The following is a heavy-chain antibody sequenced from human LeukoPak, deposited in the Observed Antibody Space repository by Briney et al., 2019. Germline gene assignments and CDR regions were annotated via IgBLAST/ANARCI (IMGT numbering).Heavy chain of an antibody. CDR1: GFTFSSYA. D-gene: IGHD3-10*01. V-gene: IGHV3-23*01. J-gene: IGHJ1*01. CDR2: ISGSGDGT. CDR3: AKDPRVRGIIGEYLQQ. Sequence: TGGSLRLSCAASGFTFSSYAMSWVRQAPGKGLEWVSAISGSGDGTYYADSVKGRFTISRDNSMNTLYLQMNSLRAEDTAVYYCAKDPRVRGIIGEYLQQWGQGTLVTVSS.